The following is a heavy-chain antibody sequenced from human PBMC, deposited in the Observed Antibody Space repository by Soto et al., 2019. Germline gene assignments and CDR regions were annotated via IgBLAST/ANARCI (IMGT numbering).Heavy chain of an antibody. J-gene: IGHJ6*02. CDR3: ARGGRPAFTKGIAAAGNYYYYYGMDV. CDR1: GGTFSSYA. Sequence: ASVKVSCKASGGTFSSYAISWVRQAPGQGLEWMGGIIPIFGTANYAQKFQGRVTITADESTSTAYMELSSLRSEDTAVYYCARGGRPAFTKGIAAAGNYYYYYGMDVWGQGTTVTVSS. D-gene: IGHD6-13*01. CDR2: IIPIFGTA. V-gene: IGHV1-69*13.